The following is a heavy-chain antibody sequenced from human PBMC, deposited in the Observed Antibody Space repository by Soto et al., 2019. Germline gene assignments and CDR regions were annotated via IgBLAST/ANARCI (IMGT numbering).Heavy chain of an antibody. Sequence: SETLSLTCTVSGASINSYYWSWIRQPPGKGLEWIGYVYYSGSTNYNPSLKSRVTISVDTSKNQFSLKLSSVTAADTAMYYCARDTTPSLWGQGTLVTVSS. CDR2: VYYSGST. J-gene: IGHJ4*02. CDR1: GASINSYY. V-gene: IGHV4-59*01. CDR3: ARDTTPSL. D-gene: IGHD1-1*01.